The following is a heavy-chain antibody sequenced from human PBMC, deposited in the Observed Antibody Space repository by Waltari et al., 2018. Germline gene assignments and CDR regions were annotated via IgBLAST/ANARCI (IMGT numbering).Heavy chain of an antibody. V-gene: IGHV4-34*01. J-gene: IGHJ4*02. Sequence: QVQLQQWGAGLLKPSETLSLTCAVYGGSFSGYYWSWIRQPPGKGLEWIGEINHSGSTNYNPSLKSRVTISGDTSKNQFSLKLSSVTAADTAVYYCARARWAKGSGYHPGLDYWGQGTLVTVSS. CDR2: INHSGST. CDR3: ARARWAKGSGYHPGLDY. CDR1: GGSFSGYY. D-gene: IGHD3-3*01.